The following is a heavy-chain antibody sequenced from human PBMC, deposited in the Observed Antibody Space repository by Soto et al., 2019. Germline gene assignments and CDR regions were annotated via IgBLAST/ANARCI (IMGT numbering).Heavy chain of an antibody. CDR3: AKDLTSWIQLWFEVGY. D-gene: IGHD5-18*01. Sequence: PGGSLRLSCAASGFTFSSYGMHWVRQAPGKGLEWVAVISYDGSNKYYADSVKGRFTISRDNSKNTLYLQMNSLRAEDTAVYYCAKDLTSWIQLWFEVGYWGQGTLVTVSS. CDR2: ISYDGSNK. J-gene: IGHJ4*02. CDR1: GFTFSSYG. V-gene: IGHV3-30*18.